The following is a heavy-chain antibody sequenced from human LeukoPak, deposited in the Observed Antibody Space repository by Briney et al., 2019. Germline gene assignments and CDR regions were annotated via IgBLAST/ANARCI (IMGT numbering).Heavy chain of an antibody. V-gene: IGHV3-48*04. CDR3: ARRPNYCSSTSCNSEYYMDV. Sequence: PGGSLRLSCAASGFTFSSYSMNWVRQAPGKGLEWVSYISSSSSTIYYADSVKGRFTISRDNAKNSLYLQMNSLRAEDTAVYYCARRPNYCSSTSCNSEYYMDVWGKGTTVTVSS. CDR2: ISSSSSTI. D-gene: IGHD2-2*02. CDR1: GFTFSSYS. J-gene: IGHJ6*03.